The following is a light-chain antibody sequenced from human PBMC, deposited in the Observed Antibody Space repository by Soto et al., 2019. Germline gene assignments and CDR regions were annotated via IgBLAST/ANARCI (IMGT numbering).Light chain of an antibody. CDR2: DAS. V-gene: IGKV1-16*01. CDR3: QQYNSYSS. CDR1: QDISNY. J-gene: IGKJ1*01. Sequence: DIQMTQSPSSLSASVGDRVTITCQASQDISNYLNWYQQKPGKAPNLLIYDASRLKSGVPSRFSGSGSGTEFTLTISSLQPDDFATYYCQQYNSYSSFGQGTKV.